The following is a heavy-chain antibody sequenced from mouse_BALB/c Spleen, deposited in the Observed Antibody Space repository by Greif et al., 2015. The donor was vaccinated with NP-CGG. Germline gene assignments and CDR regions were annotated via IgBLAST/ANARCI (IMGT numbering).Heavy chain of an antibody. J-gene: IGHJ2*01. Sequence: EVKLVESGGDLVKPGGSLKLSCAASGFTFSSYGMSWVRQTPDKRLEWVATISSGGSYTYYPDSVKGRFTIPRDNAKNTLYLQMSSLKSEDTAMYYCARQKGVDYWGQGTTLTVSS. CDR3: ARQKGVDY. CDR2: ISSGGSYT. CDR1: GFTFSSYG. V-gene: IGHV5-6*01.